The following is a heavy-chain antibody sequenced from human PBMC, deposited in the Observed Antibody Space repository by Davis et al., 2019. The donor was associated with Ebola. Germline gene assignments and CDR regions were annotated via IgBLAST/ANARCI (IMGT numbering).Heavy chain of an antibody. J-gene: IGHJ3*02. CDR2: INRDGSTT. D-gene: IGHD3-3*01. V-gene: IGHV3-74*03. CDR3: ACTIFDAFDI. CDR1: GFTFSSYW. Sequence: GESLKISCAASGFTFSSYWMHWVRQAPGKGLVWVSCINRDGSTTTYADSVKGRFTISRDNAKNTLYLQMNNLRVEDTAVYYCACTIFDAFDIWGQGTMVTVSS.